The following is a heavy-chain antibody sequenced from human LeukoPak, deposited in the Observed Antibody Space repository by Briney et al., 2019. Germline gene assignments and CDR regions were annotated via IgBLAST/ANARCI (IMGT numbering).Heavy chain of an antibody. CDR2: INPNSGGT. J-gene: IGHJ4*02. Sequence: GASVKVSCKASGYTFTGYYMHWVRQAPGQGLEWMGWINPNSGGTNYAQKFQGRVTMTRDTSISTACMELSRLRSDDTAVYYCASNTDYYDSSGCFDYWGQGTLVTVSS. CDR3: ASNTDYYDSSGCFDY. V-gene: IGHV1-2*02. D-gene: IGHD3-22*01. CDR1: GYTFTGYY.